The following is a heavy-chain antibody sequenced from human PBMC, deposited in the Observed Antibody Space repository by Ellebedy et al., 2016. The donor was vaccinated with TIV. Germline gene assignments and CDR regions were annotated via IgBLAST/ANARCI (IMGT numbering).Heavy chain of an antibody. Sequence: MPWGSLRLSCTVSGGSISSSIYYWGWIRKPPGKGLEWIGSIYYSVNTYYNPSLKRRVTISSDTSKNQFSLKLSSVTDEETAVYYCAAQGSSGWYYGMDVWGKGTTVTVSS. V-gene: IGHV4-39*07. J-gene: IGHJ6*04. CDR1: GGSISSSIYY. CDR2: IYYSVNT. CDR3: AAQGSSGWYYGMDV. D-gene: IGHD6-19*01.